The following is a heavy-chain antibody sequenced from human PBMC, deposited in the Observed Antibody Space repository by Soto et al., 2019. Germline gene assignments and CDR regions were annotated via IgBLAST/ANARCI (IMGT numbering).Heavy chain of an antibody. J-gene: IGHJ3*02. CDR1: GGSISSGCYY. CDR3: ARYGSGSSDAFDT. Sequence: QVQLQESGPGLVKPSQTLSLTCTVSGGSISSGCYYWSWIRQHPGKGLEWIGYIYYSGSTYYNPSLQSRVTISGDTSKNQCSLKMSSVTAADTAVYYCARYGSGSSDAFDTWGQGTMVTVS. V-gene: IGHV4-31*03. CDR2: IYYSGST. D-gene: IGHD3-10*01.